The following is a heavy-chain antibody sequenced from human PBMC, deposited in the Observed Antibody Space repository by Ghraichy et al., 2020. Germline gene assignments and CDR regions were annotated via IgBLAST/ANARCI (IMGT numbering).Heavy chain of an antibody. V-gene: IGHV1-69*13. CDR2: IIPIFGTA. CDR1: GGTFSNYA. CDR3: ARGGRGAQYYFDY. J-gene: IGHJ4*02. Sequence: SVKVSCKASGGTFSNYAISWVRQAPGQGLEWMGWIIPIFGTANYGQKFQDRVTITADESTSTAYMEMSSLKSEDTAMYYCARGGRGAQYYFDYWGQGTLVTVSS.